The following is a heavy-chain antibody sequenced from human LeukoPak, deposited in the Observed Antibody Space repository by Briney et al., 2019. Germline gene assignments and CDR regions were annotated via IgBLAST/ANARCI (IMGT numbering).Heavy chain of an antibody. CDR2: ISGSGGST. CDR3: AKGLVWFGEFITGFDY. Sequence: GGSLRLSCAASGFTFSSYAMSWVRQAPGKGLEWVSAISGSGGSTYYADSVKGRFTISRDNSKNTLYLQMNSLRAEDTAVYYCAKGLVWFGEFITGFDYWGQGTLVTVSS. J-gene: IGHJ4*02. D-gene: IGHD3-10*01. CDR1: GFTFSSYA. V-gene: IGHV3-23*01.